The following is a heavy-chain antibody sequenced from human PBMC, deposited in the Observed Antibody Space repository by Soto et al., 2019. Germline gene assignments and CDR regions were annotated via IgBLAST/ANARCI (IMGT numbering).Heavy chain of an antibody. Sequence: QLQLQESGPGLVKPSETLSLTCTVSGDAISTNSNYWGWIRQPPGKGLEWIGIGTYSGTTYDNPSLNSRVTASVDTSKNQYFLKLTYVKVAETAVYYCASRNYPYYFASWGQGMLVTVS. J-gene: IGHJ4*02. CDR3: ASRNYPYYFAS. V-gene: IGHV4-39*01. D-gene: IGHD3-16*02. CDR2: GTYSGTT. CDR1: GDAISTNSNY.